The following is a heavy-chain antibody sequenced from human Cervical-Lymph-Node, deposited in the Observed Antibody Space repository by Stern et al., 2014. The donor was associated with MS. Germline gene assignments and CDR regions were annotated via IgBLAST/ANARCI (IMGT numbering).Heavy chain of an antibody. Sequence: EVQLVESGAEVKKPGESLKISCKGSGYSFTSYWIGWVRQMPGKGLEWMGIIYPGDSDTSYSPSFQGQVTISADKSISTAYLQWSSLKASDTAMYYCARHVGGYSYGSYYYYYGMDVWGQGTTVTVSS. CDR3: ARHVGGYSYGSYYYYYGMDV. V-gene: IGHV5-51*01. J-gene: IGHJ6*02. CDR2: IYPGDSDT. CDR1: GYSFTSYW. D-gene: IGHD5-18*01.